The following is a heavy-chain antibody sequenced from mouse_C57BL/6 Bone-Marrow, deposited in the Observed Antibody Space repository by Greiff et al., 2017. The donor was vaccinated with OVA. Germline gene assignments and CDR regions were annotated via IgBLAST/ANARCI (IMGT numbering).Heavy chain of an antibody. CDR3: ARESGIYYYGSSLRWYFDV. CDR1: GFTFSDYY. CDR2: INYDGSST. V-gene: IGHV5-16*01. D-gene: IGHD1-1*01. Sequence: EVQLVESEGGLVQPGSSMKLSCTASGFTFSDYYMAWVRQVPEKGLEWVANINYDGSSTYYLDSLKSRFIISRDNAKNILYLQMSSLKSEDTATYYCARESGIYYYGSSLRWYFDVWGTGTTVTVSS. J-gene: IGHJ1*03.